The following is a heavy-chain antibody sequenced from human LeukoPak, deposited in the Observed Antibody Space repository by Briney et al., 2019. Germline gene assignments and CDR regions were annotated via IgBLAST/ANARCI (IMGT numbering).Heavy chain of an antibody. D-gene: IGHD4-17*01. CDR1: GGSMNNYY. CDR3: ARTKMTTVTTAYYYYGMDV. V-gene: IGHV4-59*08. J-gene: IGHJ6*02. CDR2: IYYSGST. Sequence: SETLSLTCTVSGGSMNNYYWSWIRQTPGKGLEWIGYIYYSGSTNYNPSLKSRVTISVDTSKNQFSLKLSSVTAADTAVYYCARTKMTTVTTAYYYYGMDVWGQGTTVTVSS.